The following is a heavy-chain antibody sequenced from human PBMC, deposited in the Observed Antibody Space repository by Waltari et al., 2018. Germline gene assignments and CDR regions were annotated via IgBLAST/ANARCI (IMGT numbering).Heavy chain of an antibody. V-gene: IGHV1-2*06. D-gene: IGHD3-22*01. Sequence: ASVKVSCKASGYTFTGYYMHWVRQAPGQGLEWMGRINPNSGGTNYAQKFQGRVTMTRDTSISTAYMELSRLRSDDTAVYYCAREMVSSGYQDYWGQGTLVTVSS. CDR1: GYTFTGYY. CDR2: INPNSGGT. CDR3: AREMVSSGYQDY. J-gene: IGHJ4*02.